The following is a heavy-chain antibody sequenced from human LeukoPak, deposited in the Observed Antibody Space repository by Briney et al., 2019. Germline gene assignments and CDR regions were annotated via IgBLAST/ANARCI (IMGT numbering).Heavy chain of an antibody. CDR1: GYSISSGYY. Sequence: SETLSLTCAVYGYSISSGYYWGWIRQPPGQGREWIGTISHSGSAYYNPSLKSRVTISLDTSKNHFSLKLSSVTAADTAVYYCARRMTYYDILTGYPPPYYFDYWGQGTLVTVSS. V-gene: IGHV4-38-2*01. CDR2: ISHSGSA. J-gene: IGHJ4*02. D-gene: IGHD3-9*01. CDR3: ARRMTYYDILTGYPPPYYFDY.